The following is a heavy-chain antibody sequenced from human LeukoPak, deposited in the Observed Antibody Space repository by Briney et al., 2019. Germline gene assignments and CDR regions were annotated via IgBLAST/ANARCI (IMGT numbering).Heavy chain of an antibody. D-gene: IGHD3-10*01. V-gene: IGHV4-39*07. J-gene: IGHJ4*02. Sequence: SETLSLTCTVSGGSIISSTYYWGWIRQPPGKGLEWIGTIHDSGSTYYNPSLKSRVTISVDTFKNQFSLNLSSVTAADTAVYFCARDRTGFGELADYWGQGTLGTASS. CDR2: IHDSGST. CDR1: GGSIISSTYY. CDR3: ARDRTGFGELADY.